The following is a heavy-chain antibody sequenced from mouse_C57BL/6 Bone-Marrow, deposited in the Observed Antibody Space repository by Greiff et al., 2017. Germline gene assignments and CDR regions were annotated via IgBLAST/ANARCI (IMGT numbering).Heavy chain of an antibody. J-gene: IGHJ2*01. D-gene: IGHD1-1*01. CDR2: IHPGSGST. V-gene: IGHV1-55*01. Sequence: QVQLQQPGAELVKPGASVKMSCKASGYTFTSYWITWVKQRPGQGLEWIGDIHPGSGSTNYNEKFKSKATLTVDTSSSTAYMQLSSLTSEDSAVYYCAREVYYYGSNFDYWGQGTTLTVSS. CDR1: GYTFTSYW. CDR3: AREVYYYGSNFDY.